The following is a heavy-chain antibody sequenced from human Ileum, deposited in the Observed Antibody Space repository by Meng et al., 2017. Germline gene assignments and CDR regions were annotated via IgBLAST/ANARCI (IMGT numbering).Heavy chain of an antibody. CDR1: GYTFTSYD. J-gene: IGHJ5*02. CDR3: ARREPGFGNWFDP. Sequence: ASVKVSCKASGYTFTSYDINWVRQATGQGLEWMGWMNPNSGNTGYAQKFQGRVTITRNTSISTAYMELSSLRSEDTAVYYCARREPGFGNWFDPWGQGTRVTVSS. CDR2: MNPNSGNT. D-gene: IGHD1-14*01. V-gene: IGHV1-8*03.